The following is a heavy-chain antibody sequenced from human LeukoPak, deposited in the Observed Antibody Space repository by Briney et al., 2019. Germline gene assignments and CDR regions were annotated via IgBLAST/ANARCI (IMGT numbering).Heavy chain of an antibody. D-gene: IGHD3-22*01. Sequence: SETLSLTCTVSGGSISSSSYYWGWIRQPPGKGLEWIGEINHSGSTNYNPSLKSRVTISVDTSKNQFSLKLSSVTAADTAVYYCARCPRYYDSSGYYGSYYYYYGMDVWGQGTTVTVSS. J-gene: IGHJ6*02. CDR3: ARCPRYYDSSGYYGSYYYYYGMDV. CDR2: INHSGST. CDR1: GGSISSSSYY. V-gene: IGHV4-39*07.